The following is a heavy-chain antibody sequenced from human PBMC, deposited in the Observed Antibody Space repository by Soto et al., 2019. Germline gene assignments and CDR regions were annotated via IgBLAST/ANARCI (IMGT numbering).Heavy chain of an antibody. CDR1: GGSVSSYY. V-gene: IGHV4-59*02. J-gene: IGHJ6*02. Sequence: SETLSLTCTVSGGSVSSYYWSWIRQPPGKGLEWIGYIYYSGSTNYNPSLNSRVTKSVDTSKNQFSLKLSSVTAADTAVYYCARRGYYYGMDVWGQGTTVTVSS. CDR2: IYYSGST. CDR3: ARRGYYYGMDV. D-gene: IGHD3-10*01.